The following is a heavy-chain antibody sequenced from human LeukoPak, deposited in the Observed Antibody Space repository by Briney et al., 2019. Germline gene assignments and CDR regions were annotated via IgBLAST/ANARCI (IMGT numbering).Heavy chain of an antibody. J-gene: IGHJ4*02. CDR1: GFTFDDYG. V-gene: IGHV3-20*04. D-gene: IGHD6-13*01. CDR2: INWDGGST. Sequence: GGSLRLSCAASGFTFDDYGMSWVRQAPGKGLEWVSGINWDGGSTGYADSVKGRFTISRDNAKNSLYLQMNSLRAEDTAFYYCARGSFSSSWTLGYWGQRTLVTVCS. CDR3: ARGSFSSSWTLGY.